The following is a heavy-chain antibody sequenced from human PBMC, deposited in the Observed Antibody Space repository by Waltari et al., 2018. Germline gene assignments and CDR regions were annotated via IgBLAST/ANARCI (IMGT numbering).Heavy chain of an antibody. Sequence: EVQLVESGGGLVQPGGSLSLSCSASGLTFSSYEMNWARQAPGKGLEWVSYISSSGSTIYYADSVKGRFTISRDNAKNSLYLQMNSLRAEDTAVYYCARSLGIRVTTFQFDYWGQGTLVTVSS. V-gene: IGHV3-48*03. J-gene: IGHJ4*02. CDR1: GLTFSSYE. D-gene: IGHD4-17*01. CDR2: ISSSGSTI. CDR3: ARSLGIRVTTFQFDY.